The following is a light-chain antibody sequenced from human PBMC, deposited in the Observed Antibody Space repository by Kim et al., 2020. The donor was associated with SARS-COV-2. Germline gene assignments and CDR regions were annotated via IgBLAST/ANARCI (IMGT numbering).Light chain of an antibody. V-gene: IGLV2-14*03. CDR3: SSYTSSSTSR. CDR2: DVS. Sequence: GQSITLSCTGTSSDVGGYNYVSWYQQHPGKAPKLMIYDVSNRPSGVSNRFSGSKSGNTASLTISRLQAEDEADYYCSSYTSSSTSRFGTGTKVTVL. J-gene: IGLJ1*01. CDR1: SSDVGGYNY.